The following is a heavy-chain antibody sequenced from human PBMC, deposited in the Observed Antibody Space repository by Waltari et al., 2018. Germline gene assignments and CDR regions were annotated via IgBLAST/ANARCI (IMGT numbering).Heavy chain of an antibody. Sequence: EVQLLESGGGLVQPGGSLSVFCAGSGFTFNTYARPWARQTPGKGLEWVSAISDSGVNTYYADSVKGRFTISRDNSKNTLYLQMNSLRAEDTAVYYCAKYCIYASCPAGAYYGMDVWGQGTTVTVSS. CDR1: GFTFNTYA. D-gene: IGHD2-2*01. CDR2: ISDSGVNT. V-gene: IGHV3-23*01. J-gene: IGHJ6*02. CDR3: AKYCIYASCPAGAYYGMDV.